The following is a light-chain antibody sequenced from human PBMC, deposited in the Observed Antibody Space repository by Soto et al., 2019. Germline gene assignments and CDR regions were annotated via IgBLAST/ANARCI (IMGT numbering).Light chain of an antibody. CDR1: SSNIGNKY. CDR3: GTWDSSLSAGV. V-gene: IGLV1-51*02. J-gene: IGLJ2*01. Sequence: QSVLTQPPSVSAALGQKVTISCSGSSSNIGNKYVSWYQQLPGTAPKLLIYENNKRPSGIPDRFSGSKSGTSATLDITGLQTGDEADYYCGTWDSSLSAGVFGGGTKLTVL. CDR2: ENN.